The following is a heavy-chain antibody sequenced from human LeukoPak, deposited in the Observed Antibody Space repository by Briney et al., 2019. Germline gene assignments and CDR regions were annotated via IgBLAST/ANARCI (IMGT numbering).Heavy chain of an antibody. D-gene: IGHD6-19*01. J-gene: IGHJ4*02. Sequence: PGGSLRLSYAASGFTFSNYAMTWVRQAPGKGLEWVSATSSSGGSTYYADSVKGRFTISRDNSKNTLYLQMNSLRVEDTAVYYCAKGRIAVAEIDYWGQGILVTVSS. V-gene: IGHV3-23*01. CDR2: TSSSGGST. CDR1: GFTFSNYA. CDR3: AKGRIAVAEIDY.